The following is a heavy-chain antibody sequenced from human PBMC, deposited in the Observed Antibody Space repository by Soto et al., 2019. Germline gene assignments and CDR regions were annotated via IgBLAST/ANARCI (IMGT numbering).Heavy chain of an antibody. J-gene: IGHJ5*02. CDR3: ARRRITMVRGVKWFDP. CDR2: VNPNSGNT. CDR1: GYTFTSYD. Sequence: QVQLVQSGAEVKKPGASVKVSCKASGYTFTSYDINWVRQATGQGLEWMGWVNPNSGNTGYAQKFQGRVTMTRNTSISTDYMELSSLRSEDTAVYYCARRRITMVRGVKWFDPWGQGTLVTVSS. D-gene: IGHD3-10*01. V-gene: IGHV1-8*01.